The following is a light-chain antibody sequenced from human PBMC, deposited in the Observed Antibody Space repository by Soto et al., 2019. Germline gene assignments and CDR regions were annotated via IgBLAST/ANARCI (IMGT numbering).Light chain of an antibody. J-gene: IGKJ1*01. CDR2: GAS. CDR1: QGISSY. CDR3: QQSYSTTWT. V-gene: IGKV1-39*01. Sequence: ENQLTQSPSSLSACVGGKVPITSGASQGISSYLAWYQQKPGKAPRLLIYGASSRESGIPARFSGSGSETEFTLTISSLQSEDFATYYCQQSYSTTWTFGQGTKVDIK.